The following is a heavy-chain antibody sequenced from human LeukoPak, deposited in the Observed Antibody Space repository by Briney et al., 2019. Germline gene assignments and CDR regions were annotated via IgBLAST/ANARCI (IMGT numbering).Heavy chain of an antibody. D-gene: IGHD3-16*02. J-gene: IGHJ6*02. V-gene: IGHV3-30*04. Sequence: PGGSLRLSCAASGFTFSSYAMHWVRQAPGKGLEWVAVISYDGSNKYYADSVKGRFTISRDNSKNTLYLQMNSLRAEDTAVYYCARVSKADYGMDVWGQGTTVTVSS. CDR1: GFTFSSYA. CDR3: ARVSKADYGMDV. CDR2: ISYDGSNK.